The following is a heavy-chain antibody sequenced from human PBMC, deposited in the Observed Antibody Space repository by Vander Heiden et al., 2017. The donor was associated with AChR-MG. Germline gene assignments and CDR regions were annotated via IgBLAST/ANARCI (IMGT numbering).Heavy chain of an antibody. V-gene: IGHV4-4*02. D-gene: IGHD1-20*01. CDR3: ARVRRITGTTRPYDAFDI. CDR1: GGSISRSNW. J-gene: IGHJ3*02. CDR2: IYHSGST. Sequence: QVQLQESGPGLVKPSGTLSLTCAVSGGSISRSNWWSWVRQPPGKGLEWIGEIYHSGSTNYNPSLKSRVTISVDKSKNQFSLKLSSVTAADTAVYYCARVRRITGTTRPYDAFDIWGQGTMVTVSS.